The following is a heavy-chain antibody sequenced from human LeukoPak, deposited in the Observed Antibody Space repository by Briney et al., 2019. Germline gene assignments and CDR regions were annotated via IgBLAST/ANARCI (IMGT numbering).Heavy chain of an antibody. D-gene: IGHD3-22*01. CDR3: ARVYDSSGYYPFFDY. CDR2: INHSGST. Sequence: SETLSLTCAVYGGSFSGYYWSWIRQPPGKGLEWIGEINHSGSTYYNPSLKSRVTISVDTSKNQFSLKLSSVTAADTAVYYCARVYDSSGYYPFFDYWGQGTLVTVSS. V-gene: IGHV4-34*01. J-gene: IGHJ4*02. CDR1: GGSFSGYY.